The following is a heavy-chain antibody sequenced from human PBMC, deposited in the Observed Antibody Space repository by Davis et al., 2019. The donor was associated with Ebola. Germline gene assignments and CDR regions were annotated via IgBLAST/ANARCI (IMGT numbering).Heavy chain of an antibody. J-gene: IGHJ4*02. D-gene: IGHD7-27*01. V-gene: IGHV3-23*01. CDR3: ANSRSTWADYFDY. CDR2: VSGSGGRT. CDR1: GFTFYNYA. Sequence: GESLKISCAASGFTFYNYAMSWVRQAPGKGLEWVSSVSGSGGRTYYADSVKGRFTISRDNSKNTLYLQMNSLRAEDTAVYYCANSRSTWADYFDYWGQGTLVTVSS.